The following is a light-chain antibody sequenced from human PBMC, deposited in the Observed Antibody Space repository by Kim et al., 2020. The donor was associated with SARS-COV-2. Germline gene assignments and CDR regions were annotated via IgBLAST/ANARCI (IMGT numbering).Light chain of an antibody. Sequence: DIQMTQSPSSLSASVGDRVTVTCRASQDISNHLAWFQQKPGKAPKTLISAASSLQSGVPSKFRGNGSGTDFTLTITSLQPEDVATYYCQQYHNHPPTFGGGTKVDIK. CDR3: QQYHNHPPT. CDR2: AAS. CDR1: QDISNH. J-gene: IGKJ4*01. V-gene: IGKV1-16*02.